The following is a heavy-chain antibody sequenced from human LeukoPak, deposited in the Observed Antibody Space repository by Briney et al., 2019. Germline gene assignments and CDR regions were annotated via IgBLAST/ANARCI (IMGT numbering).Heavy chain of an antibody. D-gene: IGHD3-10*01. CDR1: GGSISSSSYY. CDR2: IYTSGST. V-gene: IGHV4-39*07. CDR3: ARAPTYYGSGSYLDY. Sequence: SETLSLTCTVSGGSISSSSYYWGWIRQPPGKGLEWIGRIYTSGSTNYNPSLKSRVTITVDTSKNQFSLKLSSVTAADTAVYYCARAPTYYGSGSYLDYWGQGTRVTVSS. J-gene: IGHJ4*02.